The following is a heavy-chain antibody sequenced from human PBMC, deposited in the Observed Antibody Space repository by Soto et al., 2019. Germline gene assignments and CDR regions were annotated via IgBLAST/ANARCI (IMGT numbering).Heavy chain of an antibody. J-gene: IGHJ6*02. CDR1: GGPISSSSYY. CDR3: ARDLWGYCGADCYPLDV. Sequence: SETLSLTCTVSGGPISSSSYYWGWIRQPPGKGLEWIGSIYYSGSTYYNPSLKSRVTISVDTSKNQFSLKLNSVTAADTAVYYCARDLWGYCGADCYPLDVWGQGTTVTVSS. V-gene: IGHV4-39*07. D-gene: IGHD2-21*02. CDR2: IYYSGST.